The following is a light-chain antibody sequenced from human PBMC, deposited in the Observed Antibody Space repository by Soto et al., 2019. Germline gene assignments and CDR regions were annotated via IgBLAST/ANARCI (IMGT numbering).Light chain of an antibody. CDR3: QEYNSWRGDWT. Sequence: DIQVTQSPSTLSASVGDRVTITCRTSQSINMWLAWYQQKPGKAPKLLIYDASTLKTGVPSRFRGSGARTEFTLTISSLQPDDFGTYYCQEYNSWRGDWTFGQGTKVEIK. CDR2: DAS. J-gene: IGKJ1*01. V-gene: IGKV1-5*01. CDR1: QSINMW.